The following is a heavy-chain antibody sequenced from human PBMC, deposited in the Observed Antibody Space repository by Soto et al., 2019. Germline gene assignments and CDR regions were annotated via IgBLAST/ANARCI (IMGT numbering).Heavy chain of an antibody. V-gene: IGHV3-23*01. D-gene: IGHD2-21*02. CDR2: IYGSGGGI. CDR1: GFTFRDYA. J-gene: IGHJ4*02. Sequence: RLSCTASGFTFRDYAMTWVRQAPGKGLECVSGIYGSGGGIQYADSVKGRFTISRDNYRNTLYLQMNSLRDEDTAVYYCAKDLVSGDGLWLMDEWGQGTPVTVSS. CDR3: AKDLVSGDGLWLMDE.